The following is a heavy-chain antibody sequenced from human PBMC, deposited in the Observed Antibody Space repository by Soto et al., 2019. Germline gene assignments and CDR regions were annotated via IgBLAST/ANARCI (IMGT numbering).Heavy chain of an antibody. CDR3: ARYEWLDHYFDY. CDR2: IYYSGST. Sequence: QLQLQESGPGLVKPSETLSLTCTVSGGSISSSSYYWGWIRQPPGKGLEWIGSIYYSGSTYYNPSLKSRVTISVDTSKNQFSLKLSSVTAADTAVYYCARYEWLDHYFDYWGQGTLVTVSS. D-gene: IGHD6-19*01. V-gene: IGHV4-39*01. J-gene: IGHJ4*02. CDR1: GGSISSSSYY.